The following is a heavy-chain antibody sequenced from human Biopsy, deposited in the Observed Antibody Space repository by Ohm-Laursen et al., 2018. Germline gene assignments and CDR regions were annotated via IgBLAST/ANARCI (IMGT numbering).Heavy chain of an antibody. CDR2: FAPENGKT. Sequence: GALVKVSCKVSGYTLTELSMHWVRQAPGKGLEWMGGFAPENGKTVYAQNFQARVSMTEDTSTDTAYMELRSLGSEDTAVYYCAADINVWNVNYWGQGTQVTVSS. D-gene: IGHD1-1*01. CDR3: AADINVWNVNY. CDR1: GYTLTELS. J-gene: IGHJ4*02. V-gene: IGHV1-24*01.